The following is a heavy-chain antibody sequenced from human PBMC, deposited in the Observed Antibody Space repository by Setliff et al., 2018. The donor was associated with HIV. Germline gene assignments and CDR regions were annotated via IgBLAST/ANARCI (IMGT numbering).Heavy chain of an antibody. CDR2: IIPIFGTA. J-gene: IGHJ3*02. CDR3: ARDGGYSVHQWFGDAFDI. V-gene: IGHV1-69*01. CDR1: ADTFSSYA. Sequence: VKVSCKASADTFSSYAISWVRQAPGQGLEWMGGIIPIFGTANYAQKFQGRVTITADESTSIAYMGLSSLRFDDTAVYYCARDGGYSVHQWFGDAFDIWGQGTMVTVSS. D-gene: IGHD5-12*01.